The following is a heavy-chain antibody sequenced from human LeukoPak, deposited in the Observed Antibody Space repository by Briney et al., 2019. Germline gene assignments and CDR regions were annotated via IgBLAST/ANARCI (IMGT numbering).Heavy chain of an antibody. CDR2: IYYSGST. D-gene: IGHD3-10*01. CDR3: ARAWGSGSYFSRGHWFDP. Sequence: SETLSLTCTVSGGSISSSSYYWGWIRQPPGKGLEWIGSIYYSGSTYYNPSLKSRVTISVDTSKNQFSLKLSSVTAADTAVYYCARAWGSGSYFSRGHWFDPWGQGTLVTVSS. CDR1: GGSISSSSYY. J-gene: IGHJ5*02. V-gene: IGHV4-39*01.